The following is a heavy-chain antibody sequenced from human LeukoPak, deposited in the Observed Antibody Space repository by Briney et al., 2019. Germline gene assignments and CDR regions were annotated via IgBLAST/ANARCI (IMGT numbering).Heavy chain of an antibody. CDR1: GGSLSSRSYY. CDR2: IYYSGST. Sequence: PSETLSLTCTVSGGSLSSRSYYWGWIRQPPGKGLEGIGSIYYSGSTYYNPSLKSRVTISVDTSKNQFSLKLSSVTAADTAVYYCASQGERQPYYFDYWGQGTLVTVSS. V-gene: IGHV4-39*01. D-gene: IGHD1-1*01. CDR3: ASQGERQPYYFDY. J-gene: IGHJ4*02.